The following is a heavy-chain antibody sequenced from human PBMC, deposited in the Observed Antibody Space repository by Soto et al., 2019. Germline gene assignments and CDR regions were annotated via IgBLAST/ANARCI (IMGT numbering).Heavy chain of an antibody. CDR3: ARDHKWDGMDV. D-gene: IGHD1-26*01. V-gene: IGHV4-31*03. CDR1: VGSFGSDGFI. J-gene: IGHJ6*02. CDR2: IYSSGTT. Sequence: SETLSLTCSVSVGSFGSDGFIWTSVSQFPGKGLEWIGFIYSSGTTYYNPSLRSRVIMSVDTSKNQFSLKLSSVTAADTAVYYCARDHKWDGMDVWGQGTTVPVS.